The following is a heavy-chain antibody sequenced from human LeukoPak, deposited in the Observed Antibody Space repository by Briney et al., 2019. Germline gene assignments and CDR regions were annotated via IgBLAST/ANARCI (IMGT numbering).Heavy chain of an antibody. D-gene: IGHD3-10*01. Sequence: SETLSLTCTVSGYSISSGYSWGWIRQPPGKGLEWIGTIHHSGSTYHNPSLKSRVTISEDTSKNQFSLKLSSVTAADTAVYYCARAGGSGIMDWYFDLWGRGTLVTVSS. J-gene: IGHJ2*01. CDR1: GYSISSGYS. V-gene: IGHV4-38-2*02. CDR2: IHHSGST. CDR3: ARAGGSGIMDWYFDL.